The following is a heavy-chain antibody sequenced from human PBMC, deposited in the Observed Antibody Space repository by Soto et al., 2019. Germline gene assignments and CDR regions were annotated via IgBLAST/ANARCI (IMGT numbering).Heavy chain of an antibody. Sequence: PSETLCLTCAVYGGSFRGYYWSRIRQPPGKGLEWIGEINHSGSTNYNPSLKSRVTISVDTSKNQFSLKLSSVTAADTAVYYCERGGYSGYRDYWGQGTLVTVSS. CDR1: GGSFRGYY. CDR3: ERGGYSGYRDY. J-gene: IGHJ4*02. V-gene: IGHV4-34*01. CDR2: INHSGST. D-gene: IGHD5-12*01.